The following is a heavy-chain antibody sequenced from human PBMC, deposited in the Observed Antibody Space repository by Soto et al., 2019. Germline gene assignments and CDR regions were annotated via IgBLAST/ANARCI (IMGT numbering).Heavy chain of an antibody. J-gene: IGHJ4*02. CDR2: INIDGTRI. CDR1: GFTFSSYW. CDR3: VRGDGDRYDGNGYLGRH. V-gene: IGHV3-74*01. D-gene: IGHD3-22*01. Sequence: EVQLVESGGGLVQPGGSLRLSCAASGFTFSSYWMHWVRQAPGKGLVWVSRINIDGTRISYADSVKGRCTISRDNAKNTLYMEMKSLRVEDTAVYYCVRGDGDRYDGNGYLGRHWGQGTLVNVSS.